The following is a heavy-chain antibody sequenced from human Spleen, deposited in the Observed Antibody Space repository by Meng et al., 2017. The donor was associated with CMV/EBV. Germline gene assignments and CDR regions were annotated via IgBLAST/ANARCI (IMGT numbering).Heavy chain of an antibody. J-gene: IGHJ5*02. CDR3: ARAAMIDNWFDP. CDR2: MNPNSGNT. D-gene: IGHD3-22*01. CDR1: GYTFTSYD. V-gene: IGHV1-8*01. Sequence: ASVKVSCKASGYTFTSYDINWVRQAPGQGLEWMGWMNPNSGNTGYAQKFQGRVTMTRDTSTSTVYMELSSLRSEDTAVYYCARAAMIDNWFDPWGQGTLVTVSS.